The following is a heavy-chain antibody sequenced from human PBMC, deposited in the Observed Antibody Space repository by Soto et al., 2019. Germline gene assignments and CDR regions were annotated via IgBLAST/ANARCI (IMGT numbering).Heavy chain of an antibody. CDR1: GYTFTGYY. J-gene: IGHJ3*02. CDR2: INPNSGGT. V-gene: IGHV1-2*04. CDR3: AVNVHTATGLAFDI. Sequence: GASVKVSCKASGYTFTGYYMHSVRQAPGQGLEWMGWINPNSGGTNYAQKFQGWVTRTRDTSISTAYMELSRLRSDVMAVYYCAVNVHTATGLAFDIWGQGTMVTVSS. D-gene: IGHD5-18*01.